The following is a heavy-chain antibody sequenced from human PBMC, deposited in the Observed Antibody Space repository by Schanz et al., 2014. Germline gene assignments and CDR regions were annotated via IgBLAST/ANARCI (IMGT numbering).Heavy chain of an antibody. Sequence: VQLVESGGGLVKPGGSLRLSCAASGFTFNSYAMTWVRQAPGKGLEWVSSISHSGGSKYYADSVKGRFTISRDNSENTLYLQMNSLSADDTAVFYCAKGMGYCSGGTCYDYYYYGLDVWGQGTTVNVSS. V-gene: IGHV3-23*04. CDR3: AKGMGYCSGGTCYDYYYYGLDV. CDR2: ISHSGGSK. J-gene: IGHJ6*02. CDR1: GFTFNSYA. D-gene: IGHD2-15*01.